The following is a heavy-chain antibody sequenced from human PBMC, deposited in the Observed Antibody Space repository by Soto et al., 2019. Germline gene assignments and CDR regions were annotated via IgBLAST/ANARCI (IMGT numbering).Heavy chain of an antibody. Sequence: SLTISLTCIVADGTLSTYVWSWIRQHPGKGLEWIGAVYYNGSANYSPSLKSRVSISVDTSKNHLSLTLRSATAEDTAVYYCARSFFPWGRRTLVIVSS. CDR2: VYYNGSA. CDR1: DGTLSTYV. CDR3: ARSFFP. J-gene: IGHJ5*02. V-gene: IGHV4-59*01.